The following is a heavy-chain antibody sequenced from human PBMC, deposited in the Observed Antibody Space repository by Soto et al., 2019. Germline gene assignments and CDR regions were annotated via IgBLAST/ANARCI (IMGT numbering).Heavy chain of an antibody. CDR1: GGTFSSYA. Sequence: QVQLVQSGAEVKKPGSSVKVSCKASGGTFSSYAISWVRQAPGQGLEWMGGLIPIFGTANYAQKSQGRVTITADEATSRAYMELSSLRSEVTAVYYCASGGRTKSSGWYGELALYFDYWGQGTLVTVSS. CDR2: LIPIFGTA. D-gene: IGHD6-19*01. V-gene: IGHV1-69*01. J-gene: IGHJ4*02. CDR3: ASGGRTKSSGWYGELALYFDY.